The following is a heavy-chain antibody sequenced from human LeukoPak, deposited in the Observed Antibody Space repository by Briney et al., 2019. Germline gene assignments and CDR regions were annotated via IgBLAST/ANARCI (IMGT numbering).Heavy chain of an antibody. V-gene: IGHV3-7*01. CDR1: GFTFSSYW. D-gene: IGHD3-10*01. CDR2: IKQDGTEK. CDR3: ARWGTITMIRGVIITGRPFDY. J-gene: IGHJ4*02. Sequence: GGSLRLSCAVSGFTFSSYWMSWARQAPGKGLEWVASIKQDGTEKYYVDSVKGRFTISRDNAKNSLYLQMNSLRAEDTAVYYCARWGTITMIRGVIITGRPFDYWGQGTLVTVYS.